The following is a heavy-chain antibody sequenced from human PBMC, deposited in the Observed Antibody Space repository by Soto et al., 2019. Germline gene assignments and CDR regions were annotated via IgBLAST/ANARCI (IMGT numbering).Heavy chain of an antibody. V-gene: IGHV1-18*01. D-gene: IGHD5-12*01. CDR1: GYTFINYH. Sequence: VQLVQSGGEVKKPGASVTVSCKASGYTFINYHITWVRQAPGQGLEWMAWINTYNGMTDYAQKFQGRVTMTRDTSTSTAYMELRNLGSDDTAVYFCANSPRGEMATDWGQGTLVTVSS. CDR2: INTYNGMT. J-gene: IGHJ4*02. CDR3: ANSPRGEMATD.